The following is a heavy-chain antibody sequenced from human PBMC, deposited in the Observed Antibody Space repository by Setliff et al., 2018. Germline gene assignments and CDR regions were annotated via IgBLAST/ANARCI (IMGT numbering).Heavy chain of an antibody. J-gene: IGHJ6*03. D-gene: IGHD2-2*01. CDR1: GASVSGNSYY. V-gene: IGHV4-31*03. CDR2: IYYSGSTS. CDR3: ARGRMPHYYMDV. Sequence: PSETLSLTCTVSGASVSGNSYYWSWIRQHPGKGLEWIGYIYYSGSTSYYNPSLKSRVTISVDTSKNQFSLKLSSVTAADTAVYYCARGRMPHYYMDVWGKGTTVTVSS.